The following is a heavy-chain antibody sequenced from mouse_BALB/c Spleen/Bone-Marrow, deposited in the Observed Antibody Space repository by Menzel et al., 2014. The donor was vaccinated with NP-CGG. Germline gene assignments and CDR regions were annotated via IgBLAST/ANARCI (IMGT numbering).Heavy chain of an antibody. J-gene: IGHJ3*01. Sequence: EVQLQESGAEPVKPGASVKLSCTASGLNIKDTYTHWVKQRPEQGLEWIGRIDPANGNTKYDPKFQGKATITADTSSNAAYLQLSSLTSEDTAVYYCARDYGYGKSFAYWGQGTLVTVSA. CDR3: ARDYGYGKSFAY. V-gene: IGHV14-3*02. D-gene: IGHD2-2*01. CDR1: GLNIKDTY. CDR2: IDPANGNT.